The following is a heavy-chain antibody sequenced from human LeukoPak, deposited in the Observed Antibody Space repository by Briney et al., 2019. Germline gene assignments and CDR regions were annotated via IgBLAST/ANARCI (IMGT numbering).Heavy chain of an antibody. V-gene: IGHV4-39*01. J-gene: IGHJ4*02. CDR1: GGSISSSSYY. CDR3: ASTIFGVVIMSFYFDY. Sequence: KPSETLSLTCTVSGGSISSSSYYWGWIRQPPGKGLEWIGSIYYSGSTYYNPSLKSRVTIYVDTSKNQFSLKLSSVTAADTAVYYCASTIFGVVIMSFYFDYWGQGTLVTVSS. D-gene: IGHD3-3*01. CDR2: IYYSGST.